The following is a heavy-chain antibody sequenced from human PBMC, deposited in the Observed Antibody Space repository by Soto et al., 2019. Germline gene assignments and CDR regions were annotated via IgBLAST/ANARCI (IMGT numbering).Heavy chain of an antibody. V-gene: IGHV1-2*02. D-gene: IGHD2-8*01. CDR3: ARFRMYAMGPYNCFYGMDV. CDR1: GYTFTGYY. J-gene: IGHJ6*02. CDR2: INPNSGGT. Sequence: VSVKVSCKASGYTFTGYYMHWVRQAPGQGLEWMGWINPNSGGTNYAQKFQGRVTMTRDTSISTAYMELSRPRSDDTTVYYCARFRMYAMGPYNCFYGMDVWGQGTTVTVSS.